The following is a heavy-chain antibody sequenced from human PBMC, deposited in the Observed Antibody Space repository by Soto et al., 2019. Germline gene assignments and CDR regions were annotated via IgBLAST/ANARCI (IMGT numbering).Heavy chain of an antibody. V-gene: IGHV1-69*08. D-gene: IGHD3-10*01. CDR2: IIPILGTG. Sequence: QVQLVQSGPEVKKSGSSVKVSCKLSGGTFTSDTISWLRRAPGQGLEWMGRIIPILGTGNYAQKFQGRITISENKSMNTGYMELSSLTSEDTAIYYCSTEEGSYNRGTFPFSYMDVWGNGTTVTVSS. J-gene: IGHJ6*03. CDR1: GGTFTSDT. CDR3: STEEGSYNRGTFPFSYMDV.